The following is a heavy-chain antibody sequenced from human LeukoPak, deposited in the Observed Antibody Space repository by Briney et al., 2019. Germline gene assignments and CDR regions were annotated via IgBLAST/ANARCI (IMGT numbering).Heavy chain of an antibody. V-gene: IGHV3-30*03. J-gene: IGHJ4*02. D-gene: IGHD1-26*01. CDR3: TTRRRATLHD. Sequence: GGSLRLSCAASGFTFSSYGMHWVRQAPGKGLEWVAVISYDGSNKYYADSVKGRFTISRDNSKNTLYLQMNSLKTEDTAVYYCTTRRRATLHDWGQGTLVTVSS. CDR2: ISYDGSNK. CDR1: GFTFSSYG.